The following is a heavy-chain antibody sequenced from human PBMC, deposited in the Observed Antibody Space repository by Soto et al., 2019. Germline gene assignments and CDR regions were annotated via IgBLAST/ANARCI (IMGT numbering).Heavy chain of an antibody. D-gene: IGHD3-10*01. CDR1: GGSISSSSYY. J-gene: IGHJ5*02. V-gene: IGHV4-39*02. CDR2: IYYSGST. Sequence: SETLSLTCTVSGGSISSSSYYWGWIRQPPGKGLEWIGSIYYSGSTYYNPSLKSRVTISVDTSKNQFSLKLSSVTAADTAVFYCARDRIGSGSYFRWFDPWGQGTLVTVSS. CDR3: ARDRIGSGSYFRWFDP.